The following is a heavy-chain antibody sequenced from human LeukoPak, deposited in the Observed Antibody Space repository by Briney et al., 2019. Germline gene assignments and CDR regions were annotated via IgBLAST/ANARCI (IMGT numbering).Heavy chain of an antibody. D-gene: IGHD6-25*01. J-gene: IGHJ6*03. CDR1: GGTFSTYA. V-gene: IGHV1-8*02. Sequence: ASVKVSCKASGGTFSTYAITWVRQATGQGLEWMGWMNPNSGNTGYAQKFQGRVTMTRNTSISTAYMELSSLRSEDTAVYYCAIDIAAKRSVLGYYYYMDVWGKGTTVTISS. CDR2: MNPNSGNT. CDR3: AIDIAAKRSVLGYYYYMDV.